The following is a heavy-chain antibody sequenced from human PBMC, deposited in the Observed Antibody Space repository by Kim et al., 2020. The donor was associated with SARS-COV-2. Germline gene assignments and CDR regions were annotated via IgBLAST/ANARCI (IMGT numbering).Heavy chain of an antibody. V-gene: IGHV3-23*01. CDR1: GFTFSSYA. CDR3: AKDYSSTWYSDFDY. Sequence: GGSLRLSCAASGFTFSSYAMSWVRRAPGKGLEWVSAISGSGGTTYYADSVKGRFTISRDNSKNTLYLQMNSLRAEDTAVYYCAKDYSSTWYSDFDYWGQGTLVTVSS. CDR2: ISGSGGTT. D-gene: IGHD6-13*01. J-gene: IGHJ4*02.